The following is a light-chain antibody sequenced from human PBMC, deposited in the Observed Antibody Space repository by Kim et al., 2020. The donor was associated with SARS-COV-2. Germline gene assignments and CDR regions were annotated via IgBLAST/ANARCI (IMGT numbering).Light chain of an antibody. Sequence: QSVLTQPASVSGSPGQSITISCTGTSSDVGNYNLVSWYQQHPGKAPKLMIYEVTKRPSGVSNRFSGSKSGNTASLTISGLQPEDEANYYCCSYAGSSTSYAFGSGTKVTVL. CDR1: SSDVGNYNL. CDR3: CSYAGSSTSYA. V-gene: IGLV2-23*02. J-gene: IGLJ1*01. CDR2: EVT.